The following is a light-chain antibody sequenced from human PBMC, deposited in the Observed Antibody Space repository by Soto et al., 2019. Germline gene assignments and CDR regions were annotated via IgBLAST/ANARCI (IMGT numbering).Light chain of an antibody. V-gene: IGKV3-11*01. CDR1: QSVSSSS. J-gene: IGKJ4*01. Sequence: EIVLTQSPGTLSLSPGDRATLSCRASQSVSSSSIAWYHQKPGQAPRLLIYDASDRATGIPARFSGSGSGTAFTLTISGLEPEDFALYYCQQRYNWPLTFGGGTKVDIE. CDR3: QQRYNWPLT. CDR2: DAS.